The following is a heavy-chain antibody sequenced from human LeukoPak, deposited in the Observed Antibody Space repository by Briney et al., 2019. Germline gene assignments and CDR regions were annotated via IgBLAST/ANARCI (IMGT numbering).Heavy chain of an antibody. CDR1: GGSFSGFY. CDR3: AREIRGYSASWYLDN. Sequence: SETLSLTCAVYGGSFSGFYWSWIRQPPGKGLEWIGEINHSGSTNYNPSLKSRVTISVDTSKNQFSLKLSSVTAADTAVYYCAREIRGYSASWYLDNWGQGTLVTVSS. V-gene: IGHV4-34*01. CDR2: INHSGST. J-gene: IGHJ4*02. D-gene: IGHD5-18*01.